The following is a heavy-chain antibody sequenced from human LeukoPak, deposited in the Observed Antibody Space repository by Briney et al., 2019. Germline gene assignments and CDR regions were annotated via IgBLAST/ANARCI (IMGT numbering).Heavy chain of an antibody. CDR3: ASGYSGSYAAEYFQH. J-gene: IGHJ1*01. CDR2: IKHDGSEK. D-gene: IGHD1-26*01. CDR1: GFTFSKYW. Sequence: GGSLRLSCAASGFTFSKYWMTWVRQAAGKGPEWVSSIKHDGSEKYCVDSVKGRFTISRDNAKNSLYLQMNSLRAEDTAVYYCASGYSGSYAAEYFQHWGQGTLVTVSS. V-gene: IGHV3-7*02.